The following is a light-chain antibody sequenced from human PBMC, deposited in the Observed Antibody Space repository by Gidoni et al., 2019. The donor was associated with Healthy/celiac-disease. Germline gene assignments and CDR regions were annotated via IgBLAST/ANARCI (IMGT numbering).Light chain of an antibody. J-gene: IGKJ2*01. Sequence: EIVMTQSPATLSVSPGERATLSCRASQSVSSNLAWYQQKPGQAPRLLIYGASTRATGIPARLSGSGSGTEFTLTISSLQSEDFAVYYCQQYNNWPRTFGQGTKLEIK. CDR1: QSVSSN. CDR2: GAS. CDR3: QQYNNWPRT. V-gene: IGKV3-15*01.